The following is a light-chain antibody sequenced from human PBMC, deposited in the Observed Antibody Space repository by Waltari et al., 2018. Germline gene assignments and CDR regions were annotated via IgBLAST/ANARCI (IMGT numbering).Light chain of an antibody. V-gene: IGLV2-14*03. CDR3: SSYTTSITLV. Sequence: QSALTQPASVSGSPGQSITISCAGTSSDVGGYDSVSWDQQHPGKAPKLMIYDGSNRPSVVSSRFSGSKSGNTASLTISGLQAEDEANYYCSSYTTSITLVFGGGTKLTVL. J-gene: IGLJ2*01. CDR1: SSDVGGYDS. CDR2: DGS.